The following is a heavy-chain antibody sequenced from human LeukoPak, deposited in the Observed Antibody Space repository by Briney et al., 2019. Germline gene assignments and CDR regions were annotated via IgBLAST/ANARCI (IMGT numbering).Heavy chain of an antibody. V-gene: IGHV1-8*01. Sequence: ASVKVSCKASGYTFTSYDINWVRQATGQGLEWRGWMNPNSGNTGYAQKFQGRVTMTRNTSISTAYMEQSSLRSEDTAVYYCARVRRYYGSGSYYEDYWGQGTLVTVSS. D-gene: IGHD3-10*01. CDR2: MNPNSGNT. CDR1: GYTFTSYD. J-gene: IGHJ4*02. CDR3: ARVRRYYGSGSYYEDY.